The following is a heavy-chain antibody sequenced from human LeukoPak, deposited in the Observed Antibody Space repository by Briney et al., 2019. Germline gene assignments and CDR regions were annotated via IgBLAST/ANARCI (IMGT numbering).Heavy chain of an antibody. D-gene: IGHD3-22*01. J-gene: IGHJ3*02. CDR1: GGSINSDDSY. V-gene: IGHV4-31*03. Sequence: SQTLSLTCTVSGGSINSDDSYWSWIRQHPGKGLEWIGYIYNRGSTYYNPSLKSRVIISVDTSKNQFSLKLTSVTAADTAVYYCAGVFSSGYYSGPDAFDIWGQGTKVTVSS. CDR3: AGVFSSGYYSGPDAFDI. CDR2: IYNRGST.